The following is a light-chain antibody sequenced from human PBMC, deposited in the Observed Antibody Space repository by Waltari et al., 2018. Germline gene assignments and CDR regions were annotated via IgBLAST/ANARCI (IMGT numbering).Light chain of an antibody. Sequence: DIVMTQSPDSLAVSLGERATINCRSGQSVLSSSNNKNYLAWYQQKLGQPPKLLIYWASTRESGVPDRFNGSGSGTDFTLTISSLQAEDVAVYYCQEYYTIPPWAFGQGTKVEIK. CDR1: QSVLSSSNNKNY. CDR3: QEYYTIPPWA. J-gene: IGKJ1*01. CDR2: WAS. V-gene: IGKV4-1*01.